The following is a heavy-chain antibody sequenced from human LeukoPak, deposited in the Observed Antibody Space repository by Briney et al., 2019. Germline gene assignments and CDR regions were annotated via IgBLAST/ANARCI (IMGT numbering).Heavy chain of an antibody. J-gene: IGHJ5*02. CDR1: GFSLSTSGVG. Sequence: SGPTLVKPTQTLTLTCTFSGFSLSTSGVGVGWIRQPPGKALEWLALIYWNDDKRYSPSLKSRLTITKDTSKNQVVLTMTNMDPVDTATYYCAHSTYCRGGSCYYDLGWFDPWGQGTLVTVSS. V-gene: IGHV2-5*01. CDR3: AHSTYCRGGSCYYDLGWFDP. D-gene: IGHD2-15*01. CDR2: IYWNDDK.